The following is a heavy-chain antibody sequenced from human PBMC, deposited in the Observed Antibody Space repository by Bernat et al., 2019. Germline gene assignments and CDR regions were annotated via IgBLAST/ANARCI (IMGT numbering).Heavy chain of an antibody. CDR2: IRFDGSNK. V-gene: IGHV3-30*02. J-gene: IGHJ4*02. CDR3: AKDGGSYWNCDY. Sequence: QVQLVESGGGVVQPGGSLRLSCAASGFTFTSYAMHWVRQAPGKGLEWVAFIRFDGSNKYYADSVKGRFTSSRDNSKSTLYLQMNSLRAEDPAGYYCAKDGGSYWNCDYWGQGTLVTVSS. D-gene: IGHD1-26*01. CDR1: GFTFTSYA.